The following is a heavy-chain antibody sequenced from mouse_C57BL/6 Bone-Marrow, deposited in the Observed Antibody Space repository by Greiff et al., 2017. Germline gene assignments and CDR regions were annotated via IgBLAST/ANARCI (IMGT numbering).Heavy chain of an antibody. CDR1: GYTFTSYW. J-gene: IGHJ2*01. V-gene: IGHV1-69*01. Sequence: QVHVKQPGAELVMPGASVKLSCKASGYTFTSYWMHWVKQRPGQGLECIGEIDPSDSYTNYNQKFKGKSTLTVDKSSSTAYMQLSSLTSEDSAVYYCARSTVVATDYWGQGTTLTVSS. D-gene: IGHD1-1*01. CDR2: IDPSDSYT. CDR3: ARSTVVATDY.